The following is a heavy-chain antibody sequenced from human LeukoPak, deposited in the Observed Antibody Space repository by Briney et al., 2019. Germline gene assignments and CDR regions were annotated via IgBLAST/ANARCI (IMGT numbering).Heavy chain of an antibody. CDR1: GFTLSSYS. J-gene: IGHJ4*02. Sequence: GGSLRLSGAASGFTLSSYSMNWVRQAPGKGLEWVSSITSSSSYIYYADSRFAISRDNAKNSLYLQMNSLRAEDTAVYYCARSGNGYNPFDYWGQGTLVTVSS. D-gene: IGHD5-24*01. CDR3: ARSGNGYNPFDY. CDR2: ITSSSSYI. V-gene: IGHV3-21*01.